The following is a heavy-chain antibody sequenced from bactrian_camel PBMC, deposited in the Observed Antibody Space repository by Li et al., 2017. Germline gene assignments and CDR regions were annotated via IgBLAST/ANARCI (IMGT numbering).Heavy chain of an antibody. D-gene: IGHD6*01. CDR1: GFTFSTKA. J-gene: IGHJ6*01. V-gene: IGHV3S31*01. Sequence: VQLVESGGGLVQPGGSLRLSCTVSGFTFSTKAMTWVRQAPGKGLEWISAIASGGGSTYYADSVKGRFAISRDNAKNMLYLQLHSLKTEDTAMYYCAKDRTGGSWYGADFGYWGQGTQVTVS. CDR3: AKDRTGGSWYGADFGY. CDR2: IASGGGST.